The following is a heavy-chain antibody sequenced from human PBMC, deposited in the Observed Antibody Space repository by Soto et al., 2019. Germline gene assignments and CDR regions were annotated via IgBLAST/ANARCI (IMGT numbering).Heavy chain of an antibody. CDR1: GYSFSNYN. D-gene: IGHD3-22*01. J-gene: IGHJ5*02. V-gene: IGHV1-18*01. CDR3: ARDNSKVSGLNWFDP. CDR2: ISGYNGNT. Sequence: QVQLVQSGPELKKPGASVKVSCKSSGYSFSNYNFCWVRQAPGQGLEWLGWISGYNGNTNYAQKLQGRVTLTTDSFTSTAYMELRSLRSDDTAIYYCARDNSKVSGLNWFDPWGQGTLVTVSS.